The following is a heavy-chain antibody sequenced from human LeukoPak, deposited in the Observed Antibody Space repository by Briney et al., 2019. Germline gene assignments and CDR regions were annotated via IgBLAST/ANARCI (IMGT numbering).Heavy chain of an antibody. V-gene: IGHV3-53*01. J-gene: IGHJ4*02. CDR3: ATHLWELGLFDY. CDR2: IYSGGST. D-gene: IGHD1-26*01. CDR1: GFTVSSNY. Sequence: PGGSLRLSCAASGFTVSSNYMSWVRQAPGKGLVWVSVIYSGGSTYYADSVKGRFTISRDNSKNTLYLQMNSLRAEDTAVYYCATHLWELGLFDYWGQGTLVTVSS.